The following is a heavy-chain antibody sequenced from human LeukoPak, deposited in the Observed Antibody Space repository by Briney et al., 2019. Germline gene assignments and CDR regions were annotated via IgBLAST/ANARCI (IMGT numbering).Heavy chain of an antibody. CDR1: GGSFSGYY. J-gene: IGHJ6*02. D-gene: IGHD3-3*01. Sequence: SETLSLTCAVYGGSFSGYYWSWIRQPPGKGLEWIGEINHSGSTNYNPSLKSRVTISVDTSKNQFSLKLSSVTAADTAVYYCARAFYDFWSGYPGGMDVRGQGTTVTVSS. CDR2: INHSGST. V-gene: IGHV4-34*01. CDR3: ARAFYDFWSGYPGGMDV.